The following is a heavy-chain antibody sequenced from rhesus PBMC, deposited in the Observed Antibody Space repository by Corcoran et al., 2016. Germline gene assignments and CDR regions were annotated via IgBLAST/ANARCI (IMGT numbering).Heavy chain of an antibody. D-gene: IGHD1-1-1*01. V-gene: IGHV4-169*01. CDR1: GCSISSSY. CDR3: ASQDSLFDY. J-gene: IGHJ4*01. CDR2: FYGSGSST. Sequence: QLQLQESGPGLVKPSATLSVTCAVSGCSISSSYWSWLRQAPGKGLEWIGYFYGSGSSTTYNPSLKGRVTLSVDTSKNQLSLKLSSVTAADTAVYYCASQDSLFDYWGQGVLVTVSS.